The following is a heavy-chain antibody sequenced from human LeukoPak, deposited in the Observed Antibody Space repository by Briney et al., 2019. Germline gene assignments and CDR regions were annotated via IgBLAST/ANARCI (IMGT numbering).Heavy chain of an antibody. CDR3: ARGGVRGVLLPVDY. V-gene: IGHV3-13*01. Sequence: GGSLRLSCAASGFTFRSYDMHWVRQATGKGLEWVSGIGTAGEIYYPGSVKGRFTLSRDNAKNSLYLQMNSLGAEDTAVYYCARGGVRGVLLPVDYWGQGTLVTVSS. CDR2: IGTAGEI. D-gene: IGHD3-10*01. J-gene: IGHJ4*02. CDR1: GFTFRSYD.